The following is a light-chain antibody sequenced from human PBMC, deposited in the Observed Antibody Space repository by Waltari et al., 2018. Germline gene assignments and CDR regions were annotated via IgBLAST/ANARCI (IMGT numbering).Light chain of an antibody. CDR2: EIN. Sequence: QSALTQPRSVSGSPGQSVTISCTGTSSDVGGYNYVSWYQQLPGKAPKLIIYEINQRPSGVPVRFSGSKSGNTTSLTISGLQAEDEADYYCCSYAGSYTFGVFGGGTKVTVL. J-gene: IGLJ2*01. CDR1: SSDVGGYNY. CDR3: CSYAGSYTFGV. V-gene: IGLV2-11*01.